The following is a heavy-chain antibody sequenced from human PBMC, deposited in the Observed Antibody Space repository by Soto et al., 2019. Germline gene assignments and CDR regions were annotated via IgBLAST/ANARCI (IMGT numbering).Heavy chain of an antibody. CDR2: IYHSGNT. CDR1: GGSINSGDYS. V-gene: IGHV4-30-2*05. CDR3: ARDPMRYPTYFDY. D-gene: IGHD1-1*01. Sequence: PSETLSLTCTVSGGSINSGDYSWTWIRQPPGKGLEWIGYIYHSGNTYYNPSLKSRVNISVDTSKKQFSLKLSSVTAADTAVYYCARDPMRYPTYFDYWGQGTLVTVSS. J-gene: IGHJ4*02.